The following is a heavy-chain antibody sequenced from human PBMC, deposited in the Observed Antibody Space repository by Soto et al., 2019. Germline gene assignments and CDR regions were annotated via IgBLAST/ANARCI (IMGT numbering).Heavy chain of an antibody. D-gene: IGHD3-10*01. CDR2: VDPTDSYS. V-gene: IGHV5-10-1*01. J-gene: IGHJ6*02. CDR1: GYSFTNYW. CDR3: ARDSYYPSGNYFPYYHYPMDL. Sequence: GESLKISCKGSGYSFTNYWITWVRQMPGKGLEWLGRVDPTDSYSNHSPSFQGHVTISADKSISTAYLQWSSLKASDTAMYYCARDSYYPSGNYFPYYHYPMDLWGQGTPVTVSS.